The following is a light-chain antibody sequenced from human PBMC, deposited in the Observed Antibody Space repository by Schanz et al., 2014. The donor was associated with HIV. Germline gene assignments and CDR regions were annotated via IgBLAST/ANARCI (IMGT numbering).Light chain of an antibody. CDR3: SSYTSSSTLVV. Sequence: QSVLTQPASVSGSPGQSITISCTGTSSDVGSYNLVSWYQQYPGKAPKLMIFDVNNRPSGVSNRFSGSKSGSTASLTISGLQAEDEADYYCSSYTSSSTLVVFGGGTKLTVL. V-gene: IGLV2-14*02. CDR2: DVN. CDR1: SSDVGSYNL. J-gene: IGLJ2*01.